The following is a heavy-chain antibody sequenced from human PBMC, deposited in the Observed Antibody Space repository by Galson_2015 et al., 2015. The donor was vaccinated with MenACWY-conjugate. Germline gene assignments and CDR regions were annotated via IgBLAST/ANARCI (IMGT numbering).Heavy chain of an antibody. CDR2: IYGSGHRDT. Sequence: LEWVAGIYGSGHRDTFYADSVKGRFTISRDNAQNSLSLQMNSLSVEDTAVYYCARGGNGGHGTLVTVSS. CDR3: ARGGN. V-gene: IGHV3-20*03. J-gene: IGHJ4*01. D-gene: IGHD2-8*01.